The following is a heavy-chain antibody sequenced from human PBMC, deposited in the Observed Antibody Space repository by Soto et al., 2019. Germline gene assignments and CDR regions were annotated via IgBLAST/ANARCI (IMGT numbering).Heavy chain of an antibody. CDR3: ARAERITIFGVVTNYYYYMDV. Sequence: PSETLSLTCTVSGGSVSSGSYYWSWIRQPPGKGLEWIGYIYYSGSTNYNPSLKSRVTISVDTSKNQFSLKLSSVTAADTAVYYCARAERITIFGVVTNYYYYMDVWGKGTTVTVSS. V-gene: IGHV4-61*01. CDR2: IYYSGST. D-gene: IGHD3-3*01. CDR1: GGSVSSGSYY. J-gene: IGHJ6*03.